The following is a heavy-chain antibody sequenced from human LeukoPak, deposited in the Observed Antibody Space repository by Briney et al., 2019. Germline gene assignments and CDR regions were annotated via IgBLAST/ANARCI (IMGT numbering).Heavy chain of an antibody. Sequence: GQSLRLSWAAAGFTFSRYWMSWVRQAPGEVREWVANIKQDGSEEVYVGSVEGRFSISRDNAKNSLFLQITTLRDEDTAVYYCARDQLEPQLVHRDSFDCWGQGTLVTVSS. V-gene: IGHV3-7*05. CDR2: IKQDGSEE. J-gene: IGHJ4*02. D-gene: IGHD6-13*01. CDR3: ARDQLEPQLVHRDSFDC. CDR1: GFTFSRYW.